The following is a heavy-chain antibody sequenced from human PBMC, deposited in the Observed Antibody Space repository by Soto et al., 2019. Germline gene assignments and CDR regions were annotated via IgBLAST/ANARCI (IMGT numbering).Heavy chain of an antibody. D-gene: IGHD5-18*01. V-gene: IGHV4-34*01. CDR1: GGSFSGYY. J-gene: IGHJ4*02. CDR2: VHPSGST. CDR3: ARGTHGYKGGNY. Sequence: QVHLQQWGAGLLKPSETLSLTCAVYGGSFSGYYCSWIRQSPGKGLEWIGEVHPSGSTNYNPSLTCLVTISVDTSKTQVALRLSSVTAADTAVYYCARGTHGYKGGNYWGQGTLVSVSS.